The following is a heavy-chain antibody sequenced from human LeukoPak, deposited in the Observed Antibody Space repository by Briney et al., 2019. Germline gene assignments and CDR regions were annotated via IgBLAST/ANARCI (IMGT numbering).Heavy chain of an antibody. CDR2: IYYSGST. CDR1: GASISSYY. CDR3: VRHERDDYKYALVY. V-gene: IGHV4-59*08. Sequence: SETLSLTCTVSGASISSYYWSWIRQPPGKGLEWIGYIYYSGSTNYNPSLKSRVTMSVDTSKNQFSLKLSSVTAADTAVYYCVRHERDDYKYALVYWGQGTLVTVSS. D-gene: IGHD5-24*01. J-gene: IGHJ4*02.